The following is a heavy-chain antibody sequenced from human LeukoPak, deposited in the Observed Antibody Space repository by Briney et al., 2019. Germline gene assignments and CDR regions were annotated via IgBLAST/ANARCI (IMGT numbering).Heavy chain of an antibody. Sequence: GGSLRLSCAASGFTFSSYAMHWVRQAPGKGLEWVAVISYDGSNKYYADSVKGRFTISRDNSKNSLYLHMNSLRAEDTAVYYCAMDPEFSAGGNYWGQGTLVTVSS. CDR3: AMDPEFSAGGNY. CDR1: GFTFSSYA. V-gene: IGHV3-30*04. CDR2: ISYDGSNK. D-gene: IGHD3-16*01. J-gene: IGHJ4*02.